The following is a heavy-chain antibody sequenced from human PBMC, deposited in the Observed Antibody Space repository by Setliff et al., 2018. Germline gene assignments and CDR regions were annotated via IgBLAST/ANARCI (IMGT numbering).Heavy chain of an antibody. Sequence: GGSLRLSCAASGFTFSKAWMRWVRQAPGKGLEWVGRIKTESDGGTTDYAAPVKDRFTISRDDSRNTLYLQMSSLRPEDTAVYYCARTCSGSGCYAGLESWGQGTPVTVSS. CDR2: IKTESDGGTT. J-gene: IGHJ4*02. CDR3: ARTCSGSGCYAGLES. D-gene: IGHD2-15*01. V-gene: IGHV3-15*01. CDR1: GFTFSKAW.